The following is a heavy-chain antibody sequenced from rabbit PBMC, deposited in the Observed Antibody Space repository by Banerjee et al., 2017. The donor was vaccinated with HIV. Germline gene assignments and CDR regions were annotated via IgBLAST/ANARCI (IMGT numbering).Heavy chain of an antibody. D-gene: IGHD4-1*01. CDR2: IGTSSGIT. CDR3: ARDLAGVIGWNFGL. J-gene: IGHJ3*01. Sequence: QEQLEESGGGLVKPEGSLTLTCTASGFSFSSNYWICWVRQAPGKGLEWIACIGTSSGITWYASWVNGRFTISRSTSLSTVDLKMTSLTVADTATYFCARDLAGVIGWNFGLWGQGTLVTVS. V-gene: IGHV1S43*01. CDR1: GFSFSSNYW.